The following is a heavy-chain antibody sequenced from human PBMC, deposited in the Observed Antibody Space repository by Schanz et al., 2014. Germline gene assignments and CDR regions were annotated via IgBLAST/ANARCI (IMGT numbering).Heavy chain of an antibody. Sequence: EVQLVELGGYLVQPGGSLRLSCSASGFTFTTHSMTWVRQAPGKGLEWVSGISGSGGSTCYADSVKGRFTISRDNSKTTLSLQMNSLRAEDTAVYYCARDLEGYDGGGGGFDPWGQGTLVTVSS. V-gene: IGHV3-23*04. CDR3: ARDLEGYDGGGGGFDP. CDR1: GFTFTTHS. D-gene: IGHD2-21*01. J-gene: IGHJ5*02. CDR2: ISGSGGST.